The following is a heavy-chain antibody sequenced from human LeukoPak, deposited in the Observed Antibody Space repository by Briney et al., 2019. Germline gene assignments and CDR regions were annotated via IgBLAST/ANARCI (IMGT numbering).Heavy chain of an antibody. CDR1: GFIFSSYS. D-gene: IGHD6-6*01. CDR3: ARDLSIAARGSIFGY. J-gene: IGHJ4*02. CDR2: ISSSSSYI. Sequence: PGGSLRLSCAASGFIFSSYSMNWVRQAPGKGLEWVSSISSSSSYIYYADSVKGRFTISRDNAKNSLYLQMNSLRAEDTAVYYCARDLSIAARGSIFGYWGQGTLVTVSS. V-gene: IGHV3-21*01.